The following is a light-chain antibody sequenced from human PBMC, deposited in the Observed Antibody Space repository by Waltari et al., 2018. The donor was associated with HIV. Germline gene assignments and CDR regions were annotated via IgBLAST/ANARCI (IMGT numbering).Light chain of an antibody. CDR3: CSFAGSYTLV. J-gene: IGLJ2*01. CDR1: SSDIGDYNY. V-gene: IGLV2-11*01. Sequence: QSALTQPRSVSGSPGQSVTISCTGTSSDIGDYNYVSWYQQHPGKAPKLMIYDVTKRPSVVPDRFSGSKAGNTASLTISGLQAEDEAAYYGCSFAGSYTLVFGGGTKLTVL. CDR2: DVT.